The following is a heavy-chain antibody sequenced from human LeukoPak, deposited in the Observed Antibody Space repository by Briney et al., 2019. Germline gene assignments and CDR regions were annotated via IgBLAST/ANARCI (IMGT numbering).Heavy chain of an antibody. Sequence: SVKVSCKASGGTFSSYAISWVRQAPGQGLEWMGGITPIFGTANYAQKFQGRVTITADEPTSTAYMELSSLRSEDTAVYYCASYQQWLVKGTFDYWGQGTLVTVSS. CDR3: ASYQQWLVKGTFDY. CDR1: GGTFSSYA. J-gene: IGHJ4*02. D-gene: IGHD6-19*01. CDR2: ITPIFGTA. V-gene: IGHV1-69*13.